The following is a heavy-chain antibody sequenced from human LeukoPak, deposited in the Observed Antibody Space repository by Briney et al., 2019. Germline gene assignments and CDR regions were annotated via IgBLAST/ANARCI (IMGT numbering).Heavy chain of an antibody. D-gene: IGHD5-12*01. J-gene: IGHJ4*02. Sequence: SVKVSCKASGFTFTSSAMQWVRQARGQRLEWIGWIVVGSGNTNYAQKFQERVTITRDMSTSTAYMELSSLRSEDTAVYYCAVSGYPAYYFDYWGQGTLVTVSS. V-gene: IGHV1-58*02. CDR1: GFTFTSSA. CDR3: AVSGYPAYYFDY. CDR2: IVVGSGNT.